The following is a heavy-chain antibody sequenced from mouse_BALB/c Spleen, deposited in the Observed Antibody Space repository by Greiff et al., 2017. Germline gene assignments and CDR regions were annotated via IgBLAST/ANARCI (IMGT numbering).Heavy chain of an antibody. CDR1: GFTFSSFG. CDR3: ARRTTATGDFDY. Sequence: DVQLVESGGGLVQPGGSRKLSCAASGFTFSSFGMHWVRQAPEKGLEWVAYISSGSSTNYYADTVKGRFTISRDNPKNTLCLQMTSLRSEDTAMYYCARRTTATGDFDYWGQGTTLTVSS. J-gene: IGHJ2*01. V-gene: IGHV5-17*02. D-gene: IGHD1-2*01. CDR2: ISSGSSTN.